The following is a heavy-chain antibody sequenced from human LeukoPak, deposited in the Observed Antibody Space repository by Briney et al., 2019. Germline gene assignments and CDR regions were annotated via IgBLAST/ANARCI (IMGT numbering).Heavy chain of an antibody. Sequence: GGSLRLSCAASGFTFSSYSMNWVRQAPGKGLEWVSSISSSSSYIYCADSVKGRFTISRDNAKNSLYLQMNSLRAEDTAVYYCARAGSISKFDYWGQGTLVTVSS. V-gene: IGHV3-21*01. J-gene: IGHJ4*02. CDR1: GFTFSSYS. CDR2: ISSSSSYI. CDR3: ARAGSISKFDY. D-gene: IGHD7-27*01.